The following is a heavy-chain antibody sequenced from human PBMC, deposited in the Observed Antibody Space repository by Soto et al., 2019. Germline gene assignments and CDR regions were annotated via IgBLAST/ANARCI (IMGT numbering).Heavy chain of an antibody. J-gene: IGHJ4*02. D-gene: IGHD3-10*01. V-gene: IGHV4-4*02. CDR1: GGSISSSNW. CDR3: AILSMVRGVILDY. CDR2: IYHSGST. Sequence: QVQLQESGPGLVKPSGTLSLTCAVSGGSISSSNWWSWVRQPPGKGLEWIGEIYHSGSTNYNPSLESRVNIPVPTSKPQCSLKLSSVTAADTAVYYCAILSMVRGVILDYWGQGSLVTVSS.